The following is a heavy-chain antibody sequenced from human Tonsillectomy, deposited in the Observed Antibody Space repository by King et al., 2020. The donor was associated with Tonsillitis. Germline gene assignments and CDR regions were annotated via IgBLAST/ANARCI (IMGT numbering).Heavy chain of an antibody. D-gene: IGHD5-18*01. V-gene: IGHV2-5*01. J-gene: IGHJ4*02. Sequence: LTLKESGPTLVKPTQTLTLTCTFSGFSLSASGVGVAWIRQPPGKALEWLAVIYWNDDKRYSPSLKSRLTITKDTSKNQVVVTMTNMDPVDTATYYCAHLLSIQLWLWGPNFDYWGQGTLVTVSS. CDR2: IYWNDDK. CDR1: GFSLSASGVG. CDR3: AHLLSIQLWLWGPNFDY.